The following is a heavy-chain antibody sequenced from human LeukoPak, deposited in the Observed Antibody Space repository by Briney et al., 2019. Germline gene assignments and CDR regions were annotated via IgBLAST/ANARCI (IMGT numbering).Heavy chain of an antibody. J-gene: IGHJ4*02. CDR1: GFTFSSYG. CDR3: AITIFGVVPFDY. V-gene: IGHV3-30*02. D-gene: IGHD3-3*01. Sequence: GGSLRLSCAASGFTFSSYGMHWVRQAPGKGLEWLAFIRYDGSNKYYADSVKGRFTISRDNSKNTLYLQMNSLRAEDTAVYYCAITIFGVVPFDYWGQGTLVTVSS. CDR2: IRYDGSNK.